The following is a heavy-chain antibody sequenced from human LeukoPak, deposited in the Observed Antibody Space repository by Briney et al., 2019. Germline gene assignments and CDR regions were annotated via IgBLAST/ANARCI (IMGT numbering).Heavy chain of an antibody. Sequence: GGSLRLSCVASGFTFSSYSMNWVRQAPGKGLEWVSSISTSSTYMYYADSVKGRFTISRDNPKNLLFLQINSLRVEDTAVYYCAAPRRVHDAFDIWGQGTMVTVSS. CDR1: GFTFSSYS. D-gene: IGHD4/OR15-4a*01. J-gene: IGHJ3*02. CDR2: ISTSSTYM. V-gene: IGHV3-21*01. CDR3: AAPRRVHDAFDI.